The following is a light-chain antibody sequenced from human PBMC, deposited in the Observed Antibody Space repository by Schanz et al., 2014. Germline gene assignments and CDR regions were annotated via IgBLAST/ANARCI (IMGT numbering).Light chain of an antibody. V-gene: IGLV2-11*01. Sequence: QSVLTQPRSVSGSPGQSVTISCAGTSSDVGGHNYVSWYRHHPGKAPKLMIYGINKRPSGVSNRFSGSKSGNTASLTISGLQAEDEADYYCCSYAGSSTLVFGGGTKVTVL. CDR3: CSYAGSSTLV. CDR1: SSDVGGHNY. J-gene: IGLJ2*01. CDR2: GIN.